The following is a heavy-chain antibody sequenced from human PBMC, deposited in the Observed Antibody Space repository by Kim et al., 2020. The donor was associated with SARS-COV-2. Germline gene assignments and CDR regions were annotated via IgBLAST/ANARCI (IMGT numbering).Heavy chain of an antibody. J-gene: IGHJ6*02. V-gene: IGHV3-11*03. Sequence: GGSLRLSCAASGFTFSDYYMSWIRQAPGKGLEWVSYISSSSSYTNYADSVKGRFTISRDNAKNSLYLQMNSLRAEDTAVYYCARSSSSYYYGMDVWGQGTTVTVSS. CDR1: GFTFSDYY. CDR2: ISSSSSYT. CDR3: ARSSSSYYYGMDV. D-gene: IGHD6-6*01.